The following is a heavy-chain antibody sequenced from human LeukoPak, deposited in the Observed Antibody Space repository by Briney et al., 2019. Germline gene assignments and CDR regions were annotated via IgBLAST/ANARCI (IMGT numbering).Heavy chain of an antibody. D-gene: IGHD4-17*01. V-gene: IGHV3-74*01. Sequence: GGSLRLSCAASGFTFTSVWMHWFRQAPGRGLVWISRISTDGAITGYADSVKGRFTITRDNAKNTLYLQMNSLRAEDTAVYYCARDRTTVTLFDYWGQGALVTVSS. J-gene: IGHJ4*02. CDR3: ARDRTTVTLFDY. CDR2: ISTDGAIT. CDR1: GFTFTSVW.